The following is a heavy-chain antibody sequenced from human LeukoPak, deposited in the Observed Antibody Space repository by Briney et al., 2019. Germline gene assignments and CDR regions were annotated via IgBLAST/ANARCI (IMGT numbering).Heavy chain of an antibody. Sequence: SETLSLTCTVSGGSISSYYWSWIRQPPGKGLEWIGYIYYSGSTNYNPSLKSRVTISVDTSKNQFSLKLSSVTAADTAVYYCARAFAGSGWLTWGQGTLVTVSS. CDR3: ARAFAGSGWLT. CDR1: GGSISSYY. V-gene: IGHV4-59*01. CDR2: IYYSGST. D-gene: IGHD6-19*01. J-gene: IGHJ4*02.